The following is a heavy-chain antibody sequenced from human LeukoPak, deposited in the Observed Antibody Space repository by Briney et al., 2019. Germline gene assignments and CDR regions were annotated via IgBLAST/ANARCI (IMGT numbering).Heavy chain of an antibody. V-gene: IGHV4-59*12. D-gene: IGHD5-18*01. CDR2: IYHSGST. CDR1: GDSISSYY. CDR3: ARIVSGGYSLFYFDY. J-gene: IGHJ4*02. Sequence: TPSETLSLTCTVSGDSISSYYWSWIWQPPGKGLEWLGYIYHSGSTNYNPSLKSRVTISVDTSRNQFSLKLSSVTAADTAVFYCARIVSGGYSLFYFDYWGQGTLVTVSS.